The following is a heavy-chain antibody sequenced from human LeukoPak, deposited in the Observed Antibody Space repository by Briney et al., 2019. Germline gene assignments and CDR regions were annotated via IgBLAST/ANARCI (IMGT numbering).Heavy chain of an antibody. V-gene: IGHV1-2*06. CDR1: GYTFTSYG. CDR3: ARGSSILSGSYYYGMDV. Sequence: ASVKVSCKASGYTFTSYGISWVRQAPGQGLEWMGRINPNSGGTNYAQKFQGRVTMTRDTSISTAYMELSRLRSDDTAVYYCARGSSILSGSYYYGMDVWGQGTTVTVSS. D-gene: IGHD1-26*01. J-gene: IGHJ6*02. CDR2: INPNSGGT.